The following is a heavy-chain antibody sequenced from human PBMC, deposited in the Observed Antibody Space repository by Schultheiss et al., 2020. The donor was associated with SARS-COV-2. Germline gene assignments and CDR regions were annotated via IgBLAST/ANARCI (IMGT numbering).Heavy chain of an antibody. J-gene: IGHJ4*02. D-gene: IGHD3-16*01. Sequence: SETLSLTCTVSGGSINNGGYYWSWIRQHPRKGLEWIGYIYYSGSTNYNPSLKSRVTISVDTSKNQFSLKLSSVTAADTAVYYCATVGGGDYWGQGTLVTVSS. CDR2: IYYSGST. CDR3: ATVGGGDY. V-gene: IGHV4-61*08. CDR1: GGSINNGGYY.